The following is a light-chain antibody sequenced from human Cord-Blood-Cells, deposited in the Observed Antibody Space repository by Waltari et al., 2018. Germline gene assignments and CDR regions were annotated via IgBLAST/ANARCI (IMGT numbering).Light chain of an antibody. J-gene: IGKJ2*01. CDR3: QQYYSTPYT. Sequence: DIVMTQSPASLAVSLGERATLNCKSSQSVLYSSNNKNYLAWYQQKPGQPPKLLIYWASTRDSGVPDRFSGSGSGTDFTLTISSLQAEDLAVYYCQQYYSTPYTFGQGTKLEIK. CDR1: QSVLYSSNNKNY. V-gene: IGKV4-1*01. CDR2: WAS.